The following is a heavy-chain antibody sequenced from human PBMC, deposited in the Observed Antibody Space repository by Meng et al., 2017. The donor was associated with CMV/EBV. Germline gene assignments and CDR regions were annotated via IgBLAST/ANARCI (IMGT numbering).Heavy chain of an antibody. CDR2: INHSGST. J-gene: IGHJ4*02. CDR3: ASLNYCSSTSCSRRFDY. V-gene: IGHV4-34*01. Sequence: YGWSFIRYYWSWIRQPPGKGLEWIGDINHSGSTNYHPSLKSRVTISVDTSKNQFSLKLSSVTAADTAVYYCASLNYCSSTSCSRRFDYWGQGTLVTVSS. CDR1: GWSFIRYY. D-gene: IGHD2-2*01.